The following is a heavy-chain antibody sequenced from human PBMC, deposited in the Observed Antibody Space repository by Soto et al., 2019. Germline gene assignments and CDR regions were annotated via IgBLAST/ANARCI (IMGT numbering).Heavy chain of an antibody. J-gene: IGHJ6*02. V-gene: IGHV4-4*02. D-gene: IGHD3-3*01. Sequence: QVQLQESGPGLVKPSETLSLTCAFSGDSISSSNWWSWVRQSPGKGLEWIGEIYHSGSTNYNPSLMSRVTISLDKSKNQFSLRLRSVTAADTAVYYCARDQIFGVVRTHYYYAMDVWGQGTTVTVSS. CDR2: IYHSGST. CDR3: ARDQIFGVVRTHYYYAMDV. CDR1: GDSISSSNW.